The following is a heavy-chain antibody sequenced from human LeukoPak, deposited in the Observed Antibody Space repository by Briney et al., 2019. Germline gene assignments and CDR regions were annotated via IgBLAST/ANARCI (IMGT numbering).Heavy chain of an antibody. J-gene: IGHJ4*02. Sequence: GESLKISCKGSGYSFTSHWIGWVRQMPGKGLEWMGIIYPGDSDTRYSPSFQGQVTISADKSISTAYLQWSSLKASDTAMYYCARHGAIVATTGMYDYWGQGTLVTVSS. V-gene: IGHV5-51*01. CDR3: ARHGAIVATTGMYDY. D-gene: IGHD5-12*01. CDR1: GYSFTSHW. CDR2: IYPGDSDT.